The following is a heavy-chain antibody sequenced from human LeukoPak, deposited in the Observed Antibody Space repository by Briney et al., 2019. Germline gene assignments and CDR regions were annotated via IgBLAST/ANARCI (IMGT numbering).Heavy chain of an antibody. CDR1: GFTFSSYA. CDR2: ISGSGGST. D-gene: IGHD5-18*01. J-gene: IGHJ4*02. CDR3: AKGLGIQLWYVVLDFDY. Sequence: GGSLRLSCAASGFTFSSYAMHWVRQAPGKGLEWVSAISGSGGSTYYADSVKGRFTISRDNSKNTLYLQMNSLRAEDTAVYYCAKGLGIQLWYVVLDFDYWGQGTLVTVSS. V-gene: IGHV3-23*01.